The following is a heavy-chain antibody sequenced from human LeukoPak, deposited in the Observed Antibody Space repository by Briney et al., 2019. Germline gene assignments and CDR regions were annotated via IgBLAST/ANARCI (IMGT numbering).Heavy chain of an antibody. CDR3: ARGIRYYYGSGSFD. V-gene: IGHV4-39*07. Sequence: SETLSLTCTVSGGSISSGNYYWSWIRQPPGKGLEWIGEINHSGSTNYIPSLKSRVTISIDTSKNQFSLKLSSVTAADTAVYYCARGIRYYYGSGSFDWGQGTLVTVSS. CDR1: GGSISSGNYY. D-gene: IGHD3-10*01. J-gene: IGHJ4*02. CDR2: INHSGST.